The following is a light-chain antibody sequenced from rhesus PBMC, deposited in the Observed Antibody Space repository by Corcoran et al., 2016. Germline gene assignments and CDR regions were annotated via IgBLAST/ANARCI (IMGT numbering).Light chain of an antibody. J-gene: IGKJ1*01. CDR1: QGISSW. V-gene: IGKV1-22*01. CDR2: KAS. CDR3: QQYSSRPWT. Sequence: DIQMTQSPSPLSASVGDTVTITCRASQGISSWLAWYQQKPGKAPKLLIYKASSLQSGVTSRFSGSGSGTDFTLTISSLQSEDFATYYCQQYSSRPWTFGQGTKVEIK.